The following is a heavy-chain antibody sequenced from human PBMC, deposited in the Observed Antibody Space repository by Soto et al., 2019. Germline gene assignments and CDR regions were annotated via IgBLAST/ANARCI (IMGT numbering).Heavy chain of an antibody. J-gene: IGHJ4*02. V-gene: IGHV3-48*01. CDR1: GFTFSSYS. CDR3: TTDPVTMIVVVPSSG. CDR2: ISSSSSTI. D-gene: IGHD3-22*01. Sequence: GGSLRLSCAASGFTFSSYSMNWVRQAPGKGLEWVSYISSSSSTIYYADSVKGRFTISRDNAKNSLYLQMNSPRAEDTAVYYCTTDPVTMIVVVPSSGWGQGTLVTVSS.